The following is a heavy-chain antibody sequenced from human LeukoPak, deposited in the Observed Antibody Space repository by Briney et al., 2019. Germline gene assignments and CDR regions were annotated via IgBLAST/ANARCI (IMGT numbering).Heavy chain of an antibody. V-gene: IGHV1-18*01. Sequence: ASVKVSCKASGYTFTSYGINWVRQAPVQGLEWMGWISTYNGNTNYAQKLQGRVTMTTDTSTSTAYMELRSLRSDDTAVYYCARDEQGTVVTPGYFDSWGQGTLVTVSS. D-gene: IGHD2-21*02. CDR2: ISTYNGNT. CDR3: ARDEQGTVVTPGYFDS. J-gene: IGHJ4*02. CDR1: GYTFTSYG.